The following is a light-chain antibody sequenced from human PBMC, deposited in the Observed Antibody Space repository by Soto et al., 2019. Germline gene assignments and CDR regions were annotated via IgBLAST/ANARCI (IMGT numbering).Light chain of an antibody. CDR1: QSFSSSY. CDR3: QQYGSSPIT. V-gene: IGKV3-20*01. CDR2: GAS. Sequence: EIVLTQSPGTLSLSPGERATLSCRASQSFSSSYLAWYQQKPGQAPRLLIYGASTRATGIPDRFSDSGSGTDFTLTISRLEPEDFAVYYCQQYGSSPITFGQGTRLEIK. J-gene: IGKJ5*01.